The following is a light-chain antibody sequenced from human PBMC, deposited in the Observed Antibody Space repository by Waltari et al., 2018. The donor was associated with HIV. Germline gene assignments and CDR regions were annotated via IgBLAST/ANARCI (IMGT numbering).Light chain of an antibody. CDR3: QQSYNTPYT. V-gene: IGKV1-39*01. CDR1: QNVNRV. CDR2: AAS. J-gene: IGKJ2*01. Sequence: IQMTQSPSSLSASIGDRVTISCRASQNVNRVIHWYQQKPGKAPELLIYAASSLQRGVPSRFSGAGSGTDFTLTISSLEPDDFATYYCQQSYNTPYTFGQGTELDI.